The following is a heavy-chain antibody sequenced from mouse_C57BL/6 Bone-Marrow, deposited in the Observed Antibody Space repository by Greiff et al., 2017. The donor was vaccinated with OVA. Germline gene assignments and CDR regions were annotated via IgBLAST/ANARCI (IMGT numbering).Heavy chain of an antibody. CDR1: GYTFTSYW. Sequence: VQLQQPGAELVKPGASVKMSCKASGYTFTSYWITWVKQRPGQGLEWIGEIDPSDSYTNYNQKFKGKATLTVDTSSSTAYMQLDSLTSEDTAVYYCASAVFAYWDQGTLVTVSA. D-gene: IGHD6-1*01. V-gene: IGHV1-50*01. CDR3: ASAVFAY. CDR2: IDPSDSYT. J-gene: IGHJ3*01.